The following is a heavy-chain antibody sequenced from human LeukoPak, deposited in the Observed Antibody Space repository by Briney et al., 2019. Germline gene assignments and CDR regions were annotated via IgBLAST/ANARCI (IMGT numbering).Heavy chain of an antibody. Sequence: PGGSLRLSCAASGFTFDDYAIHWVRQAPGKGLEWVSSISWNSGIIGYADSVKGRFTISRDNAKNSLYLQMNSLRAEDTAVYYCAREKRDGYNYRSRAFDIWGQGTMVTVSS. D-gene: IGHD5-24*01. CDR1: GFTFDDYA. J-gene: IGHJ3*02. CDR2: ISWNSGII. CDR3: AREKRDGYNYRSRAFDI. V-gene: IGHV3-9*01.